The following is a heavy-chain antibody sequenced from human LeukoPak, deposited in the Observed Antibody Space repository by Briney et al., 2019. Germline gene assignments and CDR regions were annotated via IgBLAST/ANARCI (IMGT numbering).Heavy chain of an antibody. CDR3: ASPYSGYSYGVPDV. CDR2: INTDGSGT. V-gene: IGHV3-74*01. Sequence: GGSLRLSCAASGFTFSSYWMHWVRQAPGKGLVWVSRINTDGSGTSYADSVKGRFTISRDNAKNTLYLQMNSLRAEDTAVYYCASPYSGYSYGVPDVWGKGTTVTVSS. J-gene: IGHJ6*04. CDR1: GFTFSSYW. D-gene: IGHD5-18*01.